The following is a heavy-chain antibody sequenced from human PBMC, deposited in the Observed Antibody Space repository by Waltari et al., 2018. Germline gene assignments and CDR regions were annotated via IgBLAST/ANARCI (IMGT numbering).Heavy chain of an antibody. D-gene: IGHD5-18*01. CDR1: GYTFTGYY. Sequence: QVQLVQSGAEVKKPGASVKVSCKASGYTFTGYYMHWVRQAPGQGLEWMGRIIPIFGTANYAQKFQGRVTITADKSTSTAYMELSSLRSEDTAVYYCAREVDTAMAMGYWGQGTLVTVSS. CDR2: IIPIFGTA. CDR3: AREVDTAMAMGY. J-gene: IGHJ4*02. V-gene: IGHV1-69*06.